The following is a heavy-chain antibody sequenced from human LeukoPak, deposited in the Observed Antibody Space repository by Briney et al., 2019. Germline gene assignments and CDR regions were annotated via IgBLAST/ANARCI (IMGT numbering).Heavy chain of an antibody. CDR1: GGSISSYY. Sequence: SETLSLTCTVSGGSISSYYWSWIRQPPRKGLEWIGYIYYSGSTNYNPSLKSRVTISVDTSKNQFSLKLSSVTAAATAVYYCARGAVVATTTSFDYWGQGTLVTVSS. J-gene: IGHJ4*02. CDR2: IYYSGST. CDR3: ARGAVVATTTSFDY. V-gene: IGHV4-59*01. D-gene: IGHD2-15*01.